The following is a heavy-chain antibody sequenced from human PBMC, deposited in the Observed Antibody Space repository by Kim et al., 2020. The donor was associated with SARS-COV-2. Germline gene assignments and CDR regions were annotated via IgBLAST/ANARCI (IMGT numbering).Heavy chain of an antibody. D-gene: IGHD3-10*01. CDR2: ITSDGDTT. CDR1: GFTFSSYA. J-gene: IGHJ4*01. V-gene: IGHV3-64D*08. Sequence: GGSLRLSCSVSGFTFSSYAMHWVRQTPGKGLEYVSTITSDGDTTYYTDSVKGRFTISRDNYKNTLYLQMSSLRAEDTSVYYCVKARAGNYFSGGFDYWG. CDR3: VKARAGNYFSGGFDY.